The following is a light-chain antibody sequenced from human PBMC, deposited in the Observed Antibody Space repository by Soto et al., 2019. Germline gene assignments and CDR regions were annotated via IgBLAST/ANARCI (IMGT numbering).Light chain of an antibody. V-gene: IGKV1-5*03. CDR2: KAS. CDR3: QQYNSYSGVT. J-gene: IGKJ2*01. Sequence: DIQMTQSPSTLSASVGDRVTITCRASQSISSWLAWYQQKPGKAPKLLIYKASSVESGVPSRFSGSGSGTEFTLIISSLQPDDFATYYCQQYNSYSGVTFGQGTKLEIK. CDR1: QSISSW.